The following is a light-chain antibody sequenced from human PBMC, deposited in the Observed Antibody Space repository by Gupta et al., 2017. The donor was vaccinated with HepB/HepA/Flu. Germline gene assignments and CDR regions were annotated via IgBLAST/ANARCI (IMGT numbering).Light chain of an antibody. Sequence: GLPQPPSISVSPGQTARITCSGDALPNHYANWFQQKPGQAPIRVIYKDSERPSGIPERFSASSSGTIATLTITGVQAEDEAMYHCQSPDRSGTYVLFGGGTQLTV. CDR3: QSPDRSGTYVL. J-gene: IGLJ3*02. CDR1: ALPNHY. CDR2: KDS. V-gene: IGLV3-25*03.